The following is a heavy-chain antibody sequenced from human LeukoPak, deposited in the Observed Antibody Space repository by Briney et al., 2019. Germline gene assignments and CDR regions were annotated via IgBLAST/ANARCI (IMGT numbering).Heavy chain of an antibody. CDR2: INHSGST. CDR3: ASPRGDDSGGYYTWYFHH. D-gene: IGHD3-22*01. J-gene: IGHJ1*01. Sequence: SETLSLTCAVYGGSFSGYYWSWIRQPPGKGLEWIGEINHSGSTNYNPSLKSRVTISVDTSKNQFSLKLSSVTAADTAVYFCASPRGDDSGGYYTWYFHHWGQGILVTVSS. CDR1: GGSFSGYY. V-gene: IGHV4-34*01.